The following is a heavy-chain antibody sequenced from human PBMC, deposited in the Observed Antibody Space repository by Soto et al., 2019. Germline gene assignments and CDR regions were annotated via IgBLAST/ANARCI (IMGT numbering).Heavy chain of an antibody. CDR2: INTDGSNT. V-gene: IGHV3-74*01. CDR1: GLTFNRYW. J-gene: IGHJ5*02. Sequence: GSLRLSCSASGLTFNRYWMHWVRHAPGKGLVWVSHINTDGSNTNYADSVKGRFTISRDNAKSTLFLQMNSLRDEDTAVYYCAREFCSGGNCYTYYFDPWGQGIPVTVSS. D-gene: IGHD2-15*01. CDR3: AREFCSGGNCYTYYFDP.